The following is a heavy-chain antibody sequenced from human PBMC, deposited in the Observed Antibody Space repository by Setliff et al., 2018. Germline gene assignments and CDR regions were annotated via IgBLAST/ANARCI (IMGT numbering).Heavy chain of an antibody. V-gene: IGHV4-38-2*01. CDR1: GSAISSDHY. J-gene: IGHJ4*02. CDR3: ARAPRYFDPTGSYFDF. Sequence: PSETLSLTCAVSGSAISSDHYWGWIRQPPGKGGLEWIASTYYSGSTYYNPSLKSRVTISVDTSKNQFSLKLTSVTAADTAVYYCARAPRYFDPTGSYFDFWGQGTLVTVSS. CDR2: TYYSGST. D-gene: IGHD3-22*01.